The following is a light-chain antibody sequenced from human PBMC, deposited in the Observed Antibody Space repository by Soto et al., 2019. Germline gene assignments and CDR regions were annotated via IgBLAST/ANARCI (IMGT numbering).Light chain of an antibody. CDR3: QYLNSFPLT. CDR2: LAS. Sequence: LTQSPATVSLSPGERATLSCRASQSISTYLAWYQQKPGTAPKLLIYLASTLQGGVPSRFSGSGSGTDFSLTISSLQPEDVATYYCQYLNSFPLTFGGGTKVEIK. J-gene: IGKJ4*01. CDR1: QSISTY. V-gene: IGKV1-9*01.